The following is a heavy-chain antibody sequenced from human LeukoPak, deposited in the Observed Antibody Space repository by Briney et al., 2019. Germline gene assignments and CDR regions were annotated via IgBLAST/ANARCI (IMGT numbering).Heavy chain of an antibody. CDR1: GFTFSSYA. Sequence: PGGSLRLSCAASGFTFSSYAMSWVRQAPGKGLEWVSGISGNGGTTYYPDSVTGRFTISKDISKSTLYLQINSLRAEDTAIYYCAKMYGYSYGHIDYWGQGTLVTVST. CDR2: ISGNGGTT. CDR3: AKMYGYSYGHIDY. V-gene: IGHV3-23*01. D-gene: IGHD5-18*01. J-gene: IGHJ4*02.